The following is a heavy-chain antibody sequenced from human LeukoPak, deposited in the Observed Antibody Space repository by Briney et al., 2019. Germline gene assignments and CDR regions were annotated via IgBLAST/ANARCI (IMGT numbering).Heavy chain of an antibody. Sequence: PSETLSLTCAVYGGSFSGYYWSWIRQPPGKGLEWLGEINHSGSTNYNPSLKSRVTISVDTSKNQFSLKLSSVTAADTAVYYCARGLVSSSGWFDPWGQGTLVTVSS. D-gene: IGHD6-13*01. J-gene: IGHJ5*02. CDR1: GGSFSGYY. CDR3: ARGLVSSSGWFDP. CDR2: INHSGST. V-gene: IGHV4-34*01.